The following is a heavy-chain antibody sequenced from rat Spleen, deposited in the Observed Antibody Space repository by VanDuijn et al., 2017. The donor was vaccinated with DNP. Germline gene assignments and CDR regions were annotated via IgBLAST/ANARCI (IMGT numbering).Heavy chain of an antibody. CDR2: ISPSGGNT. CDR3: ATHAHWFTY. V-gene: IGHV5-25*01. CDR1: GFTFSDYY. J-gene: IGHJ3*01. Sequence: EVHLVESGGGLVQPGRSMKLSCVASGFTFSDYYMAWVRQAPTKGLELVASISPSGGNTFYRDSVKGRFTISRNNAESTLYLQMDSLRSGDTATYYCATHAHWFTYWGQGALVTVSS.